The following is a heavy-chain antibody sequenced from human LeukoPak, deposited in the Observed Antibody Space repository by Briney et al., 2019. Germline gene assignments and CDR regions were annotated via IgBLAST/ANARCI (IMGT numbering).Heavy chain of an antibody. Sequence: PGGSLRLSCAAYGFSFSTYGMHWVRQAPGKRLESVAVIWYDGSHQYYADSVKGRFTISRDMSNNTLYLQMNNLRVDDTALYYCARDLGVRYGSGAYRFDPWGQGTQVIVSS. V-gene: IGHV3-33*08. CDR2: IWYDGSHQ. CDR3: ARDLGVRYGSGAYRFDP. CDR1: GFSFSTYG. J-gene: IGHJ5*02. D-gene: IGHD3-10*01.